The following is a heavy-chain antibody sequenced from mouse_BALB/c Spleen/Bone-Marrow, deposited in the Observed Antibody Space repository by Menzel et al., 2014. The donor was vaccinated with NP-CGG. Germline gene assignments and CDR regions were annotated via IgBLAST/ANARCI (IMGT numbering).Heavy chain of an antibody. J-gene: IGHJ2*01. D-gene: IGHD1-1*01. CDR2: INPSNGRT. CDR1: GYTFTSYW. CDR3: ARRATTKVATDY. Sequence: VQLQQSGAELVKPGASVKLSCKASGYTFTSYWMHWVKQRPGQGLEWIGEINPSNGRTNYNEEFKSKATLTVDKSSSTAYMQLSSLTSEDSAVCYCARRATTKVATDYWGQGTTLTVPS. V-gene: IGHV1S81*02.